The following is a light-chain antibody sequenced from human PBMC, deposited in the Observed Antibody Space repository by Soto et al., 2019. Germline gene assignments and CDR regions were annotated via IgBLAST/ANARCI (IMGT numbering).Light chain of an antibody. Sequence: EIVMTQSPATLSVSPGERVTLSCRASQSVYSNLAWYQQKPGQAPRLLIHGSFTRATGIPARFSGSGSGTEFTLTISSLQSEDLAVYYCKQFNQWPLTLGGGTKVEIK. V-gene: IGKV3-15*01. CDR2: GSF. CDR1: QSVYSN. CDR3: KQFNQWPLT. J-gene: IGKJ4*01.